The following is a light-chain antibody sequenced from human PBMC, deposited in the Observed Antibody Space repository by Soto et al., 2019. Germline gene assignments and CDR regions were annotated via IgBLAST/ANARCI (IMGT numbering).Light chain of an antibody. V-gene: IGKV3D-20*02. CDR3: QQRSNWPPIT. CDR2: GAS. J-gene: IGKJ5*01. CDR1: QSVSSSY. Sequence: EIVLTQSPGTLSLSPGERATLSCGASQSVSSSYLAWYQKKPGQAPRLILYGASSRATGIPARFSGSGFGTDFTLTISSLEPEDAAVYYCQQRSNWPPITFGQGTRLEIK.